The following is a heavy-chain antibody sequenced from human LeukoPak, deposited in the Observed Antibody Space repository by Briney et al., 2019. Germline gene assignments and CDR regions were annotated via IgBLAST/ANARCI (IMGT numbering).Heavy chain of an antibody. V-gene: IGHV4-39*07. D-gene: IGHD5-12*01. CDR2: IFYSGST. CDR1: GGSISTSSYY. CDR3: ARDGLRRWGTD. Sequence: SETLSLTCTVSGGSISTSSYYWGWVRQPPGKGLEWIGNIFYSGSTYYNPSLKSRVTISVDTSKNQFSLKLSSVTAADTAVYYCARDGLRRWGTDWGQGTLVTVSS. J-gene: IGHJ4*02.